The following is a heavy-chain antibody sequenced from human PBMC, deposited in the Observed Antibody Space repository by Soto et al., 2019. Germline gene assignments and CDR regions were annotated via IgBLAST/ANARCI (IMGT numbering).Heavy chain of an antibody. CDR2: IWYDGSNK. J-gene: IGHJ6*02. CDR1: GFTFSSYG. Sequence: GGSLRLSCAASGFTFSSYGMHWVRQAPGKGLEWVAVIWYDGSNKYYADSVKGRFPISRDNSKNTLYLQMNSLRAEDTAVYYCARDGTYYDILTGYYISEEFHYYYGMDVWGQGTTVTVSS. V-gene: IGHV3-33*01. CDR3: ARDGTYYDILTGYYISEEFHYYYGMDV. D-gene: IGHD3-9*01.